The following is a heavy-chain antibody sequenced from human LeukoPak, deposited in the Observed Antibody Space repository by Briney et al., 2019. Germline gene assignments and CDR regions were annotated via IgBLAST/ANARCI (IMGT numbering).Heavy chain of an antibody. D-gene: IGHD6-13*01. Sequence: ASVKVSCKASGYTFTCYYMHWVRQAPGQGLEWMGWINPNSGGTNYAQKFQGRVTMTRDTSISTAYMELSRLRSDDTAVYYCARPYSSSWEINQKNNWFDPWGQGTLVTVSS. CDR3: ARPYSSSWEINQKNNWFDP. V-gene: IGHV1-2*02. J-gene: IGHJ5*02. CDR2: INPNSGGT. CDR1: GYTFTCYY.